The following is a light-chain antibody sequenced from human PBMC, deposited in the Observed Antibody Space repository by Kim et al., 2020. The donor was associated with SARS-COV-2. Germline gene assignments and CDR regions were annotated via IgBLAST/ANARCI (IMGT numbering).Light chain of an antibody. V-gene: IGLV4-69*01. CDR3: QTCGIGIRV. CDR2: LSGDGSH. Sequence: ASVKLTLTLRTGHSSYAIAWHRQQPEKGPRFLMKLSGDGSHIKGDGCPDRFSGSSSGAERYLTISSLQSEDEADYYCQTCGIGIRVFGGGTQLTVL. J-gene: IGLJ3*02. CDR1: TGHSSYA.